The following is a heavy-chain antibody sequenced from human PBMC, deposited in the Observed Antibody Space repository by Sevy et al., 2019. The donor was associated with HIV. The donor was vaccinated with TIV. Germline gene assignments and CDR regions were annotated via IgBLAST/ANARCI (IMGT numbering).Heavy chain of an antibody. D-gene: IGHD3-3*01. Sequence: GGSLRLSCAASGFTFSSYGMHWVRQAPGKGLEWVAFIRYDGSNKYYADSVKGRFTISRDNSKNTLYLQMNSLRAEDTAVYYCAKGGIFGVVIIPVGWFDPWGQGTLVTVSS. CDR3: AKGGIFGVVIIPVGWFDP. CDR2: IRYDGSNK. V-gene: IGHV3-30*02. J-gene: IGHJ5*02. CDR1: GFTFSSYG.